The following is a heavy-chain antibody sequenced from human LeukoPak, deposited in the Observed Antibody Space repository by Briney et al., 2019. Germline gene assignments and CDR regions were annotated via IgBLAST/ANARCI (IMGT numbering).Heavy chain of an antibody. Sequence: GGSLRLSCAASGFTFSSYAMHWVRQAPGKGLEWVAVISYDGSNKYYADSVKGRFTISRDNSKNTLYLQMNSLRAEDTAVYYCARDLRGAVAGTNLNWFDPWGQGTLVTVSS. CDR1: GFTFSSYA. CDR2: ISYDGSNK. J-gene: IGHJ5*02. V-gene: IGHV3-30-3*01. D-gene: IGHD6-19*01. CDR3: ARDLRGAVAGTNLNWFDP.